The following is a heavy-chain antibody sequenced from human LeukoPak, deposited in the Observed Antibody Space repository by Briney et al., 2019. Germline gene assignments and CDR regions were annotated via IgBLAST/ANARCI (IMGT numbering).Heavy chain of an antibody. V-gene: IGHV3-74*01. CDR3: ARGGVPAAWNY. J-gene: IGHJ4*02. Sequence: GGSLRLSCAASGFPLSSSWMHWVRHVPGKGLVWVSHINGDGSIRDYADSVKGRFTISRDNAKNMLYLQMNSLRLEDTAIYYCARGGVPAAWNYWGQGALVTVSS. CDR2: INGDGSIR. CDR1: GFPLSSSW. D-gene: IGHD6-13*01.